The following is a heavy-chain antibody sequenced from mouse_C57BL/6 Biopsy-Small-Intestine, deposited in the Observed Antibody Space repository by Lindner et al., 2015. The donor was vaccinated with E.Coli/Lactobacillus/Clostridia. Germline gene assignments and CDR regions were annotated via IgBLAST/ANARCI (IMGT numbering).Heavy chain of an antibody. CDR3: ARFPGTGAMDY. D-gene: IGHD3-3*01. CDR1: GYTFADYN. CDR2: INPNNGGT. J-gene: IGHJ4*01. V-gene: IGHV1-22*01. Sequence: VQLQESGPELVKPGASVKMSCKASGYTFADYNMHWVKQSHGKSLEWIGYINPNNGGTSYNQKFKGKATLTVNKSSSTAYMELRSLTSEDSAVYYCARFPGTGAMDYWGQGTSVTVSS.